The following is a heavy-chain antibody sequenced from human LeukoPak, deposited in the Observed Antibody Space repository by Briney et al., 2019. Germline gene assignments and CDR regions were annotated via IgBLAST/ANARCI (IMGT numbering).Heavy chain of an antibody. D-gene: IGHD3-9*01. CDR3: ARVSTYHDSLTGYYEPFAY. CDR1: GYTFTSYY. CDR2: INPSGGST. V-gene: IGHV1-46*01. Sequence: ASVKVSCKASGYTFTSYYMHWVRQAPGQGLEWMGIINPSGGSTSYAQKFQGRVTMTRDTSTSTVYMELRSLRSEDTAVYYCARVSTYHDSLTGYYEPFAYWGQGTVVAVSS. J-gene: IGHJ4*02.